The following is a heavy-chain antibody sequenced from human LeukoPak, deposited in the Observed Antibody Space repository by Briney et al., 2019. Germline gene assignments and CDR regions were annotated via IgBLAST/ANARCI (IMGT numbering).Heavy chain of an antibody. J-gene: IGHJ3*02. V-gene: IGHV3-21*01. CDR2: ISGTSAYI. CDR1: GFTFRIFG. CDR3: ARKLTGSFDI. Sequence: GGSLRLSCAASGFTFRIFGMNSVRQALGKGLEWVSSISGTSAYIYYADSVRGRFTISRDNAKNSLYLQMNSLRAEETAVYYCARKLTGSFDIWGQGTMVTVSS. D-gene: IGHD7-27*01.